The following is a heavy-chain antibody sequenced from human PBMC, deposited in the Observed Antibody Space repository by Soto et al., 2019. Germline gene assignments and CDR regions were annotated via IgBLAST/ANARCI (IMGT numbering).Heavy chain of an antibody. CDR3: ARVRPTDYVGNYNNGMDV. CDR1: GGTLSNYA. V-gene: IGHV1-69*01. D-gene: IGHD4-17*01. CDR2: IIPTFNTA. J-gene: IGHJ6*02. Sequence: QVQLVQSGAEVKKPGSSVKVSCKASGGTLSNYAFTWVRQAPGQGLEWMGGIIPTFNTANYAQKFQGRVTITADESTSTAYMEVNSLRSADTAVYSCARVRPTDYVGNYNNGMDVWGQGTTVTVSS.